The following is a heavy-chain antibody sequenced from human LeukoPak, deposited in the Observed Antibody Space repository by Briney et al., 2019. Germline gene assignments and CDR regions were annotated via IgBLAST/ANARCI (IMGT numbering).Heavy chain of an antibody. CDR2: IYYSGST. V-gene: IGHV4-61*08. CDR1: GDSISSGDYY. CDR3: ARLHYYDSSGYYLSVFDY. D-gene: IGHD3-22*01. J-gene: IGHJ4*02. Sequence: SETLSLTCTVSGDSISSGDYYWSWIRQPPGKGLEWIGYIYYSGSTNYNPSLKSRVTISVDTSKNQFSLKLSSVTAADTAVYYCARLHYYDSSGYYLSVFDYWGQGTLVTVSS.